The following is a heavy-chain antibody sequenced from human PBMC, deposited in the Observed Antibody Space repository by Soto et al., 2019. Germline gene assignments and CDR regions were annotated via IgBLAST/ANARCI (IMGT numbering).Heavy chain of an antibody. CDR1: GGTFSSYA. V-gene: IGHV1-69*06. CDR3: ASSDSGYSSSWSLAHNWFDP. D-gene: IGHD6-13*01. J-gene: IGHJ5*02. Sequence: QVQLVQSGAEVKKPGSSVKVSCKASGGTFSSYAISWVRQAPGQGLEWMGGIIPIFGTANYAQKFQGRVTITADKSTSTAYMELSSLRSEDTAVYYCASSDSGYSSSWSLAHNWFDPWGQGTLVTVSS. CDR2: IIPIFGTA.